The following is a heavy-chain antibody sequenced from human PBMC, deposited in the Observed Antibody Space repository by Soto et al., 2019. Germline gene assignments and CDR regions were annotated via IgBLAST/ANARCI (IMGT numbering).Heavy chain of an antibody. Sequence: QVQLVESGGGVVQPGRSLRLSCAASGFTFSSYGMHWVRQAPGKGLEWVAVISYDGSNKYYADSVKGRFTISRDNSKNTLYLQMNSLRAEDTAVYYCAKDSRYYYDSSGYKRGPFDYWGQGTLVTVSS. J-gene: IGHJ4*02. CDR3: AKDSRYYYDSSGYKRGPFDY. V-gene: IGHV3-30*18. D-gene: IGHD3-22*01. CDR1: GFTFSSYG. CDR2: ISYDGSNK.